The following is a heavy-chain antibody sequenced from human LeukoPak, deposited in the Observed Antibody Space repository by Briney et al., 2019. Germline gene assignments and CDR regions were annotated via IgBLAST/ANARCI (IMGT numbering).Heavy chain of an antibody. CDR3: ARIPYYDFWSGPDY. J-gene: IGHJ4*02. D-gene: IGHD3-3*01. CDR1: GYTFTSYG. Sequence: ASVKVSCKASGYTFTSYGISWVRQAPGQGLEWMGWISAYNGNTNYAQKLQGRVTMTTDTSTSTAYMELRSLRSDDTAVYYCARIPYYDFWSGPDYWGQGTVVTVSS. V-gene: IGHV1-18*01. CDR2: ISAYNGNT.